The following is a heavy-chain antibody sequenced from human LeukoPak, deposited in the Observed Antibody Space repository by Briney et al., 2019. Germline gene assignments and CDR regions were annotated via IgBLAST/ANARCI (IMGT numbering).Heavy chain of an antibody. CDR1: GFTLNTYG. Sequence: PGGSLRLSCAVSGFTLNTYGMHWVRQVPGKGMVWVSYINPDWSSITYADSVKGRFTISRDSAKNTLYLQMNSLGVEDTAVFFCAGSDGDYRVLDYWGQGTLVTVSS. CDR3: AGSDGDYRVLDY. V-gene: IGHV3-74*01. CDR2: INPDWSSI. D-gene: IGHD4-17*01. J-gene: IGHJ4*02.